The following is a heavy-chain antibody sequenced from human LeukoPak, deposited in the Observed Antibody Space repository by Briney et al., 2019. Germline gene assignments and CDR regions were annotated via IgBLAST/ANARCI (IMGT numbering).Heavy chain of an antibody. CDR3: ARGDGYNFFDY. Sequence: PGGSLRLSCSVSGFTFSSYVMHWVRQAPGKGLEYVSTISSNGGTTYYADSVKGRFTISRDNSKNTLYLQMSSLRPEDTAVYYCARGDGYNFFDYWGQGTLVTVSS. J-gene: IGHJ4*02. V-gene: IGHV3-64D*09. CDR1: GFTFSSYV. CDR2: ISSNGGTT. D-gene: IGHD5-24*01.